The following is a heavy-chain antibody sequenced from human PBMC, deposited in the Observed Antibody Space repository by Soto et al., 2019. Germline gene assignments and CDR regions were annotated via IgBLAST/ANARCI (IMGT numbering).Heavy chain of an antibody. CDR1: VFTFSSYS. CDR2: ISSSSSYI. D-gene: IGHD2-2*01. CDR3: GCLTADVVAFDI. V-gene: IGHV3-21*01. J-gene: IGHJ3*02. Sequence: PVGSLRLSCAASVFTFSSYSMNWVRQAPGKGLEWVSSISSSSSYIYYADSVKGRFTISRDNAKNSLYLQMNSLRAEDTAVYYCGCLTADVVAFDIWGQGTMVTVSS.